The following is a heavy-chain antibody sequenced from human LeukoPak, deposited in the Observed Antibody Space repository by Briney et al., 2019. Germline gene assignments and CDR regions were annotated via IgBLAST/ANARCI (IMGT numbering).Heavy chain of an antibody. J-gene: IGHJ4*02. D-gene: IGHD6-19*01. CDR3: AKDRSSGWYGDLDY. V-gene: IGHV3-9*01. CDR1: GFTFDDYA. Sequence: GRSLRLSCAASGFTFDDYAMHWVRQVPGKGLEWVSGISWNSGSIGYADSVKGRFTISRDNAKNSLYLQMNSLRAEDTALYYCAKDRSSGWYGDLDYWGQGTLVTVSS. CDR2: ISWNSGSI.